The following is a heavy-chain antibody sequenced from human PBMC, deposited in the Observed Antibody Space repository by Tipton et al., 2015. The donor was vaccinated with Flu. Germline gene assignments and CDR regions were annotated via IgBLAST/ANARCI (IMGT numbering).Heavy chain of an antibody. V-gene: IGHV4-39*07. J-gene: IGHJ3*02. Sequence: LRLSCTVSGGSISSSSYYWGWIRQPPGKGLEWIGSIYYSGSTYYNPSLKSRVTISVDTSKNQFSLKLSSVTAADTAVYYCARDLATPFYDILTGYPMLAFDIWGQGTMVTVSS. CDR1: GGSISSSSYY. CDR2: IYYSGST. D-gene: IGHD3-9*01. CDR3: ARDLATPFYDILTGYPMLAFDI.